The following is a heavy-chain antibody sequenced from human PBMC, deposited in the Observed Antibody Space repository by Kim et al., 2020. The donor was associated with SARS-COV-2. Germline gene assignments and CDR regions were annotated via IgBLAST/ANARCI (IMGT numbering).Heavy chain of an antibody. J-gene: IGHJ3*02. V-gene: IGHV3-43*01. Sequence: YYADSVKGRFTISRGNSKNSLYLQMNSLRTEDAALYYCAKPQSSSAAFDIWGQGTMVTVSS. D-gene: IGHD6-6*01. CDR3: AKPQSSSAAFDI.